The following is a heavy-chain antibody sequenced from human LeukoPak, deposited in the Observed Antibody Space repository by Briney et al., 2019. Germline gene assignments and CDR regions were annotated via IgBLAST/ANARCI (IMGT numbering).Heavy chain of an antibody. D-gene: IGHD1-26*01. CDR1: GFTVSNAW. CDR2: IKSKADGETT. J-gene: IGHJ4*02. Sequence: PGGSLRLSCAASGFTVSNAWMSWVRQAPGKGLEWVGRIKSKADGETTDFPAPVKGRFTLSRDDSKNTLYMQMSSLKIEDTAVYYCSTSGSVGATRANYWGQGTLVTVSS. V-gene: IGHV3-15*01. CDR3: STSGSVGATRANY.